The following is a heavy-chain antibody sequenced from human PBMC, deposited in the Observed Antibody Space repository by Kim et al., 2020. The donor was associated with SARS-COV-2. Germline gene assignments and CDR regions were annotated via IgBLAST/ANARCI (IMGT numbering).Heavy chain of an antibody. CDR1: GGSLSSYY. CDR2: IDDSGST. D-gene: IGHD6-19*01. J-gene: IGHJ6*02. CDR3: ARETNWLEHDLDV. Sequence: AETLSLTCRVSGGSLSSYYWTWIRQTPGKGLEWIGYIDDSGSTNYNSALKSRVTISLDTSKKQFSLKLRSVTTADTAVYYCARETNWLEHDLDVWGQGTTLTVSS. V-gene: IGHV4-59*01.